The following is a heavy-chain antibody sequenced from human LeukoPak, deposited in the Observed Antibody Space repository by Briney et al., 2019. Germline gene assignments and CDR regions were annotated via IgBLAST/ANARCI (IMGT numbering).Heavy chain of an antibody. CDR1: GFGLSSYW. J-gene: IGHJ4*02. CDR2: IKYDGSGK. Sequence: GGSLRLSCAASGFGLSSYWMSWVRQAPGKGLEWVANIKYDGSGKYYVDSVKGRFTISRDDAKNSLYLEMNSLRAEDTAVYYCARDLFSGSYQEDFWGQGTLVTVSS. V-gene: IGHV3-7*01. CDR3: ARDLFSGSYQEDF. D-gene: IGHD1-26*01.